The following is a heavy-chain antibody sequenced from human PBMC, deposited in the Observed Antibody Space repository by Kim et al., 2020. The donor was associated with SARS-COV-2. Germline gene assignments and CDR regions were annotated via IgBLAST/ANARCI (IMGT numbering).Heavy chain of an antibody. Sequence: GRFTISRDNAKNSLYLQMNSLRAEDTALYYCAKDSLSSTSWYYYYYGMDVWGQGTTVTVSS. D-gene: IGHD2-2*01. V-gene: IGHV3-9*01. CDR3: AKDSLSSTSWYYYYYGMDV. J-gene: IGHJ6*02.